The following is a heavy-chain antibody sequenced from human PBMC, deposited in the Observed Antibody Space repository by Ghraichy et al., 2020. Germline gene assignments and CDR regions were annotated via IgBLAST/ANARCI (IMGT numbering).Heavy chain of an antibody. CDR1: GYTFTSYG. J-gene: IGHJ5*02. CDR3: ARSSPKLYGDYGWFDP. D-gene: IGHD4-17*01. Sequence: ASVKVSCKASGYTFTSYGISWVRQAPGQGLEWMGWISAYNGNTNYAQKLQGRVTMTTDTSTSTAYMELRSLRSDDTAVYYCARSSPKLYGDYGWFDPWGQGTLVTVSS. CDR2: ISAYNGNT. V-gene: IGHV1-18*01.